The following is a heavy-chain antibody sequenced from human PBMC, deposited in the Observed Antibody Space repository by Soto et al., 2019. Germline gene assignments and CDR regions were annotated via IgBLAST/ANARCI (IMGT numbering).Heavy chain of an antibody. CDR1: GGSIIGYY. D-gene: IGHD3-22*01. Sequence: SETLCLTCTVSGGSIIGYYWSWLRQPPGKGLEWIGYIYNIGSTNYNPSLRSRVTMSIDTSQEQFSLKLSSVTAADTAFYYCARLGGYYQSLDSWGQGTLVTVSS. J-gene: IGHJ5*01. CDR3: ARLGGYYQSLDS. CDR2: IYNIGST. V-gene: IGHV4-59*08.